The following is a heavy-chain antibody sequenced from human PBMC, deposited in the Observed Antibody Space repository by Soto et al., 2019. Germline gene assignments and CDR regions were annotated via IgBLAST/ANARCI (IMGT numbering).Heavy chain of an antibody. CDR2: INPATGAA. Sequence: QLHLVQSGAVVKKPGASVTVSCSASGYPVTAYYMHWVRQAPGRGLEWMGGINPATGAAKYTQTFRGRVTMAMDTSASTVFMELSGLTSGDTGVFYCARGGGVGVAGSAAFDMWGQGTLVTVSS. J-gene: IGHJ3*02. CDR3: ARGGGVGVAGSAAFDM. V-gene: IGHV1-2*02. CDR1: GYPVTAYY. D-gene: IGHD3-3*01.